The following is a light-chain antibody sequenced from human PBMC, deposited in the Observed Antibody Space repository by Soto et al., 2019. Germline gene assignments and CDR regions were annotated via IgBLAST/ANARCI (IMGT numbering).Light chain of an antibody. V-gene: IGKV1-39*01. CDR3: QQSYSTLT. Sequence: DIQMTQSPSSLSASVGDRVTITCRASQSISSYLNWYQQKPGKAPKLLLYAASSLQSGVPSRFIGSGSGTDFTLTISSLQPEDFATYYCQQSYSTLTFGPGTKVDIK. CDR2: AAS. CDR1: QSISSY. J-gene: IGKJ3*01.